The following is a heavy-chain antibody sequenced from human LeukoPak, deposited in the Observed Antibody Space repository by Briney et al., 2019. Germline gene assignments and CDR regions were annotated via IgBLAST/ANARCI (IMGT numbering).Heavy chain of an antibody. V-gene: IGHV4-34*01. CDR2: INHSGST. J-gene: IGHJ4*02. D-gene: IGHD7-27*01. CDR3: ARTRGANWSDY. Sequence: SETLSLTCAVYGGSFSGYYWSWIRQPPGKGLEWIGEINHSGSTNYNPSLKSRVTISVDTSKNQFSLKLNSVTAADTAVYYCARTRGANWSDYWGQGTLVTVSS. CDR1: GGSFSGYY.